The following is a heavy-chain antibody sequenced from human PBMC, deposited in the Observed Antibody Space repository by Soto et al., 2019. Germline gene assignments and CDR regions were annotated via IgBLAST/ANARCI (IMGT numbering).Heavy chain of an antibody. J-gene: IGHJ6*02. CDR2: ISGSGGST. CDR1: GFTFSSYA. Sequence: EVQLLESGGGLVQPGGSLRRSCAASGFTFSSYAMSWVRQAPGKGLEWVSAISGSGGSTYYADSVKGRFTISRDNSKNTRYLQMNSLRAEDTAVYYCARAGYYYYGMDVCGQGTTVTVSS. CDR3: ARAGYYYYGMDV. V-gene: IGHV3-23*01.